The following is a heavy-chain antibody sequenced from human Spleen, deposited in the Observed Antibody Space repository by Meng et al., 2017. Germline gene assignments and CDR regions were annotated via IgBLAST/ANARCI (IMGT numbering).Heavy chain of an antibody. V-gene: IGHV3-21*01. Sequence: GESLKISCAASGFTFKTYSMNWVRQTPGKGLEWVSSISRSGNFIYYADSVKGRFTISRDDAKNSLYLQMNSLRAEDTAVYFCAKSLAVAGSYNWFDRWGQGTMVTVSS. CDR1: GFTFKTYS. J-gene: IGHJ5*02. CDR3: AKSLAVAGSYNWFDR. CDR2: ISRSGNFI. D-gene: IGHD6-19*01.